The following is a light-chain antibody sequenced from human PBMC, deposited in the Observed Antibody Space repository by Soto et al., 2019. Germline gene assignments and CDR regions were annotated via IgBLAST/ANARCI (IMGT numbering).Light chain of an antibody. CDR2: EVS. V-gene: IGLV2-14*01. CDR3: RSYTSSSALVV. CDR1: SSDVGGYNY. Sequence: QSALTQPASVSGSPGQSITISCTGTSSDVGGYNYVSWYQQHPGKPPKLMIYEVSNRPSGVSNRFSGSKSGNTASLTISGLQSEDEADYYCRSYTSSSALVVFGGGTKVTVL. J-gene: IGLJ2*01.